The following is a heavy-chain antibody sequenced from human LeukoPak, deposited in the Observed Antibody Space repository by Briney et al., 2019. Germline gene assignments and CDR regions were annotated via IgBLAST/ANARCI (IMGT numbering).Heavy chain of an antibody. CDR3: AKSAFYDRLYFDY. D-gene: IGHD2/OR15-2a*01. CDR1: GFNFNTYA. Sequence: GGSLRLSCAASGFNFNTYAMTWVRQAPGKGLEWVSSIGGISDTTYYAASVKGRFVISRDNSKNTLYLRMDNLRAEDTAVYYCAKSAFYDRLYFDYWGQGTLVTVSS. CDR2: IGGISDTT. V-gene: IGHV3-23*01. J-gene: IGHJ4*02.